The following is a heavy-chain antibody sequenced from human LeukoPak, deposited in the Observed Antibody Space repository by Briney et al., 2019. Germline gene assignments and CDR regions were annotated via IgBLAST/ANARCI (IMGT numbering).Heavy chain of an antibody. J-gene: IGHJ3*02. Sequence: GGSLRLSCAASGFTVSSNYMSWVRQAPGKGLEWVSVIYSGGSTYYADSVKGRFTISRDNSKNTLYLQMNSLRAEDTAVYYCARDLPGDYVFAFDIWGQGTTVTISS. CDR2: IYSGGST. D-gene: IGHD3-16*01. CDR1: GFTVSSNY. V-gene: IGHV3-53*01. CDR3: ARDLPGDYVFAFDI.